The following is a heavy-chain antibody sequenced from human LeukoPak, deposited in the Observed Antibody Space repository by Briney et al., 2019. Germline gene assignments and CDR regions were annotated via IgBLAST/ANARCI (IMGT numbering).Heavy chain of an antibody. CDR3: AKGGCSGTSCYLQGYYYCMDV. J-gene: IGHJ6*03. CDR2: ISWDGGST. V-gene: IGHV3-43*01. CDR1: GFTFDDYT. D-gene: IGHD2-2*01. Sequence: PGGSLRLSCAASGFTFDDYTMHWVRQAPGKGLEWVSLISWDGGSTYYADSVKGRFTISRDNSKTSLYLQMNSLRTEDTALYYCAKGGCSGTSCYLQGYYYCMDVWGKGTTVTVSS.